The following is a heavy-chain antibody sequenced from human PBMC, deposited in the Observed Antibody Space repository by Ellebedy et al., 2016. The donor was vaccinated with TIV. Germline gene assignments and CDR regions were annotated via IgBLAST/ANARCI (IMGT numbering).Heavy chain of an antibody. D-gene: IGHD1-26*01. CDR1: GFTFSSYW. CDR2: IKQDGSKR. Sequence: GESLKISCAASGFTFSSYWMSWVRQAPGKGLEWVANIKQDGSKRFYADSVKGRITISRDNAKNSLYLQMNSLRAEDTAVYYCVRDLHWSYFDWGQGTLVTVSS. V-gene: IGHV3-7*03. J-gene: IGHJ4*02. CDR3: VRDLHWSYFD.